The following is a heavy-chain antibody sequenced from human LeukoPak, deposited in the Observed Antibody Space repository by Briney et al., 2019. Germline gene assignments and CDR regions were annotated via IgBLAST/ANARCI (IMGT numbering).Heavy chain of an antibody. D-gene: IGHD2-15*01. CDR3: ARVVRYCSGGSCYPQRFGP. CDR2: IKQDGSEK. V-gene: IGHV3-7*01. Sequence: GGSLRLSCAASGFIFSSYWMSWVRQAPGKGLEWVANIKQDGSEKYYVDSVKGRFTISRDNAKNSLYLQMNSLRAEDTAVYYCARVVRYCSGGSCYPQRFGPWGQGTLVTVSS. J-gene: IGHJ5*02. CDR1: GFIFSSYW.